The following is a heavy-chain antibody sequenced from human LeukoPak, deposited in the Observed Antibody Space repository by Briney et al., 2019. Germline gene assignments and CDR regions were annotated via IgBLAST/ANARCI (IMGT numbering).Heavy chain of an antibody. Sequence: ASVKVSCKASGYTFTGYGISWVRQAPGQGLEWMGWISAYNGNTNYAQKLQGRVTMTTDTSTSTAYMELRSLRSDDTAVYYCARNIVVVVAARKYYFDYWGQGTLVTVSS. CDR3: ARNIVVVVAARKYYFDY. CDR2: ISAYNGNT. CDR1: GYTFTGYG. D-gene: IGHD2-15*01. J-gene: IGHJ4*02. V-gene: IGHV1-18*01.